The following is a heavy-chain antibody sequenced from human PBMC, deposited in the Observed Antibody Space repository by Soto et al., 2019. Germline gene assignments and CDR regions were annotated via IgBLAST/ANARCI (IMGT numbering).Heavy chain of an antibody. CDR1: GYTFTSYD. Sequence: QVQLVQSGAEVKKPGASVKVSCKASGYTFTSYDINWVRQATGQGLEWMGWMNPNSGNTGYAQKFQGRVTMTRNTSISTAYMELSRLRSEDTAVYYCARGSTTVTTRYYYYMDVWGNGTTVTVSS. CDR2: MNPNSGNT. CDR3: ARGSTTVTTRYYYYMDV. D-gene: IGHD4-17*01. J-gene: IGHJ6*03. V-gene: IGHV1-8*01.